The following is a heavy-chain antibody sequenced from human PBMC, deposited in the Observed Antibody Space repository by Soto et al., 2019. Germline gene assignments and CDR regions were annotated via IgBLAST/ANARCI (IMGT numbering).Heavy chain of an antibody. CDR2: IIPIFGTA. CDR1: GGTFSSCA. CDR3: ARGSGIAAAESLDAFDI. D-gene: IGHD6-13*01. J-gene: IGHJ3*02. Sequence: SVEVSCKASGGTFSSCAISWARQAHGQGLEWMGGIIPIFGTANYAQKFQGRVTITADESTSTAYMELSRLRSDDTAVYYCARGSGIAAAESLDAFDIWGQGTMVTVSS. V-gene: IGHV1-69*13.